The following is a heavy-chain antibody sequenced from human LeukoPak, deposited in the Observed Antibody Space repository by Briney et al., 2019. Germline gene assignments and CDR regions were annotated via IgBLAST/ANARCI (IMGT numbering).Heavy chain of an antibody. CDR3: AKDSLRERIVGSTTRGVNDY. Sequence: GGSLRLSCAASGFTFSSYSMNWVRQAPGKGLEWVSGINWNGGSTGYADSVKGRFTISRDNAKNSLYLQMNSLRGEDTAVYYCAKDSLRERIVGSTTRGVNDYWGQGTLVTVSS. J-gene: IGHJ4*02. CDR2: INWNGGST. V-gene: IGHV3-20*04. CDR1: GFTFSSYS. D-gene: IGHD1-26*01.